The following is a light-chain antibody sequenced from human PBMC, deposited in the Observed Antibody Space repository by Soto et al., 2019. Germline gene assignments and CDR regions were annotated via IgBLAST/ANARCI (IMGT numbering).Light chain of an antibody. Sequence: DIQMTQSPSSLSASVGDRVTITCQASQDISNYLNWYQQKPGKAPKLLIYDASTLESGVPSRFSGSESGTDFTFTISSLQPEDFATYYCQQYDNLPITFGQGTRLEIK. CDR2: DAS. V-gene: IGKV1-33*01. CDR3: QQYDNLPIT. CDR1: QDISNY. J-gene: IGKJ5*01.